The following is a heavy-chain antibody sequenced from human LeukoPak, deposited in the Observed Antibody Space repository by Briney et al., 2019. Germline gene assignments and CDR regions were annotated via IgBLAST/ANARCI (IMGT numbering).Heavy chain of an antibody. J-gene: IGHJ4*02. CDR1: GFTFSSYA. D-gene: IGHD6-13*01. CDR3: AREESSSSWPYYFDY. CDR2: ISYDGSNK. V-gene: IGHV3-30-3*01. Sequence: PGRSLRLSCAASGFTFSSYAMHWVRQAPGKGLEWVAVISYDGSNKYYADSVKGRFTISRDNSKNTLYLQMNSLRAEDTAVYYCAREESSSSWPYYFDYWGQGTLVTVSS.